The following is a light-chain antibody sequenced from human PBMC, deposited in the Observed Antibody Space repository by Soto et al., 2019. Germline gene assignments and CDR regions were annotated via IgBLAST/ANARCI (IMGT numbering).Light chain of an antibody. CDR3: QQYGVTPPNT. CDR2: GAS. J-gene: IGKJ4*01. V-gene: IGKV3-20*01. CDR1: QIVSSTY. Sequence: EIVLTQSPGTLSLSPGERATLSCRASQIVSSTYLAWFQQKAGQAPRLLIYGASTRATGIPDRFSGSGSGTDFSLTISGLEPEDFALYYCQQYGVTPPNTFGGGTKVE.